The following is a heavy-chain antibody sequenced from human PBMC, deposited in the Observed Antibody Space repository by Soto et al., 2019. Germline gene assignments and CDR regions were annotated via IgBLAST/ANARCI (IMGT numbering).Heavy chain of an antibody. D-gene: IGHD4-17*01. J-gene: IGHJ4*02. CDR3: ARTTTTKSRDY. Sequence: EVPLLGSGGGLVQPGGSLGLSCAASGFTFSSYDMSWVRQAPGKGLEYVSSISVTGSGTYYADSVKGRFTISRDNSKNTLYLQMNSLRVEDTAVYYCARTTTTKSRDYWGQGTLVTVSS. CDR1: GFTFSSYD. CDR2: ISVTGSGT. V-gene: IGHV3-23*01.